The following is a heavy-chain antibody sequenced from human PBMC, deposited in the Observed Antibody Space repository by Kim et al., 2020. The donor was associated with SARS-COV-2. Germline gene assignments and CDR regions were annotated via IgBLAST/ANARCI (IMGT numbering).Heavy chain of an antibody. CDR3: AIATSITMIVVVINAFDI. CDR2: IYYSGST. CDR1: GGSISSGGYY. Sequence: SQTLSLTCTVSGGSISSGGYYWSWIRQHPGKGLEWIGYIYYSGSTYYNPSLKSRVTISVDTPKNQFSLKLSSVTAAATAVYYCAIATSITMIVVVINAFDIWGQRTMFTVSS. D-gene: IGHD3-22*01. J-gene: IGHJ3*02. V-gene: IGHV4-31*03.